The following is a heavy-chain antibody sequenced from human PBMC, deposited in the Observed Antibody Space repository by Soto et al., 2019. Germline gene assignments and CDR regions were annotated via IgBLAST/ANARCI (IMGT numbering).Heavy chain of an antibody. J-gene: IGHJ4*02. V-gene: IGHV1-46*01. Sequence: QVQLVQSGAEVKKPGASVKVSCKASGYTFTRYHTHWVRQAPGQGLEWMGIINPSGGKTIYAQKFQGRVTVTGDTSTSTVYMELISLRSEDTAVYYCAVWNSVGNDNFLIGPVDFWGQGTLVTVSS. CDR2: INPSGGKT. CDR1: GYTFTRYH. D-gene: IGHD3-3*01. CDR3: AVWNSVGNDNFLIGPVDF.